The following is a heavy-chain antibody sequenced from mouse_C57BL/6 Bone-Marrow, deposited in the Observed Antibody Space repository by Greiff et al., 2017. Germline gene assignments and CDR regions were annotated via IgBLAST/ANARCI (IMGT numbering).Heavy chain of an antibody. CDR1: GYSFTGYF. D-gene: IGHD2-13*01. V-gene: IGHV1-20*01. CDR2: INPYNGDT. Sequence: VQLQQSGPELVKPGDSVKISCKASGYSFTGYFMNWVMQSHGKSLEWIGRINPYNGDTFYNEKFKGKATLTVDKSSSTAHMELRSLTSEDSAVYYCARHYGDWRFAYWGQGTLVTVSA. CDR3: ARHYGDWRFAY. J-gene: IGHJ3*01.